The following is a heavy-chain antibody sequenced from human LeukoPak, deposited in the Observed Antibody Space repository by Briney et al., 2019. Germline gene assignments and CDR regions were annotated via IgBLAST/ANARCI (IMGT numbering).Heavy chain of an antibody. D-gene: IGHD6-19*01. CDR2: VSYSGST. CDR3: ARATVAALLDY. V-gene: IGHV4-59*11. Sequence: SETLSLTCTASGGSISTHSWSWIRQPPGRGLEWLGYVSYSGSTNYNPSLKSRVTISVDTSKDQFSLRLTSVTAADTAVYYCARATVAALLDYWGQGILVTVSS. CDR1: GGSISTHS. J-gene: IGHJ4*02.